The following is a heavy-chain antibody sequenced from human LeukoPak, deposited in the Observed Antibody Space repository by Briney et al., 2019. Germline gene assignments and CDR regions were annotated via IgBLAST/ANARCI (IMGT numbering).Heavy chain of an antibody. Sequence: PSETLSLTCTVSGGSISSSSYYWGWIRQPPGKGLEWIGSIYYSGSTYYNPSPKSRVTISVDTSKSQFSLKLSSVTAADTAVYYCARRDWTKRGFDYWGQGTLVTVSS. CDR3: ARRDWTKRGFDY. V-gene: IGHV4-39*01. CDR1: GGSISSSSYY. CDR2: IYYSGST. J-gene: IGHJ4*02. D-gene: IGHD1/OR15-1a*01.